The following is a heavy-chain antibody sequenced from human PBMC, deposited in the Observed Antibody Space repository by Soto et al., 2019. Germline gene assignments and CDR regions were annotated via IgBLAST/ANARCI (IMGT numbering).Heavy chain of an antibody. D-gene: IGHD3-3*01. Sequence: GASVKVSCKASGGTFSSYAISWVRQAPGQGLEWMGGIIPIFGTANYAQKFQGRVTITADESTSTAYMELSSLRSEDTAVYYCASWLAGYDFWSGQLQPNYGMDVWGQGTTVTVSS. V-gene: IGHV1-69*13. CDR3: ASWLAGYDFWSGQLQPNYGMDV. CDR2: IIPIFGTA. CDR1: GGTFSSYA. J-gene: IGHJ6*02.